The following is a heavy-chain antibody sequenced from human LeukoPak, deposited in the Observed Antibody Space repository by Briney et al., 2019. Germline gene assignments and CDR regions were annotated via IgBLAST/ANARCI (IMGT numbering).Heavy chain of an antibody. CDR3: ARTGAQWGHKTGDY. J-gene: IGHJ4*02. Sequence: PGRSLRLSCAASGFTFSSYWMHWVRQAPGKGLVWVSRINSDGSSTSYADSVKGRLTISRDNAKNTLYLQMNSLRAEDTAVYYCARTGAQWGHKTGDYWGQGTLVIVSS. CDR2: INSDGSST. V-gene: IGHV3-74*01. CDR1: GFTFSSYW. D-gene: IGHD1-14*01.